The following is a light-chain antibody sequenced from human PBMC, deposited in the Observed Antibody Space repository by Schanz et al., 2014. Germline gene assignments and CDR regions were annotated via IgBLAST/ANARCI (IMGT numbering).Light chain of an antibody. CDR2: EAS. Sequence: EIVLTQSPGTLSLSPGERATLSCRASQSVSSSYLAWYQQKPGQAPRLLIYEASNRATGIPARFSGGGSGTDFTLTISSLEPEDFAVYYCQQRKKWPITFGQGTRLEIK. V-gene: IGKV3D-20*02. CDR3: QQRKKWPIT. CDR1: QSVSSSY. J-gene: IGKJ5*01.